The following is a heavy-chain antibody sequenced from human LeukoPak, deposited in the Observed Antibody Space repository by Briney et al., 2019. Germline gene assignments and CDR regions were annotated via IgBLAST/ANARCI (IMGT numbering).Heavy chain of an antibody. CDR2: ISGSGDST. V-gene: IGHV3-23*01. D-gene: IGHD5-12*01. CDR3: ARGPSGYHNP. Sequence: PGGSLRLSCAASGFTFRSFGMSWVRQAPGKGLEWVSSISGSGDSTYYAESVKGRFTISRDNSKNTLYLQMNSLRAEDTAVYYCARGPSGYHNPGGQGTLVTVSS. CDR1: GFTFRSFG. J-gene: IGHJ4*02.